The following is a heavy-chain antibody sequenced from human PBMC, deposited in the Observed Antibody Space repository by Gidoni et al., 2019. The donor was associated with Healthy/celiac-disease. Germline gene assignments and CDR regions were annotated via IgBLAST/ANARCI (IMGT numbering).Heavy chain of an antibody. J-gene: IGHJ4*02. D-gene: IGHD6-6*01. CDR2: SNAGNGNT. Sequence: QVQLVQSGAEVKKPGASVKVSCKDSGYTCTSYAMHWVRQAHGQRLEWMGWSNAGNGNTKYSQTFQGRVTITMDTSASTAYMELSSLRSEYTAVYYCARVPKLGHFDYWGQGTLVTVSS. V-gene: IGHV1-3*01. CDR1: GYTCTSYA. CDR3: ARVPKLGHFDY.